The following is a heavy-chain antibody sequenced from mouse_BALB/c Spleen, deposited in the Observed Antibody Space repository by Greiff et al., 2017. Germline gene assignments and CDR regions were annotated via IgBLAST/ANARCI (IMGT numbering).Heavy chain of an antibody. J-gene: IGHJ2*01. D-gene: IGHD1-1*01. CDR2: ISYDGSN. V-gene: IGHV3-6*02. CDR3: AREYYGAYYFDY. Sequence: EVKLQESGPGLVKPSQSLSLTCSVTGYSITSGYYWNWIRQFPGNKLEWMGYISYDGSNNYNPSLKNRISITRDTSKNQFFLKLNSVTTEDTATYYCAREYYGAYYFDYWGQGTTLTVSS. CDR1: GYSITSGYY.